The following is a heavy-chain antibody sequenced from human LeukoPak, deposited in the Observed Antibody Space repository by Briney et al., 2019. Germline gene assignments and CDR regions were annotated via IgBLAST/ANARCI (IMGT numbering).Heavy chain of an antibody. D-gene: IGHD2-21*02. CDR3: ARRSGGNYYIDY. Sequence: GGSLRLSCAASGFTFSSYNMNWVRQAPGKGLEWVSYISSSSGAIYYADSVKGRFTISRDNAKNSLYLQMNSLRDEDTAVYYCARRSGGNYYIDYWGQGTLVTVSS. J-gene: IGHJ4*02. CDR1: GFTFSSYN. V-gene: IGHV3-48*02. CDR2: ISSSSGAI.